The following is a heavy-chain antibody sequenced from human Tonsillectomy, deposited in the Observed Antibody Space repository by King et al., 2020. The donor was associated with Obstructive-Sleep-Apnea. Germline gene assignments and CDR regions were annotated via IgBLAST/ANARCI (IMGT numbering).Heavy chain of an antibody. V-gene: IGHV4-59*12. CDR2: IYYDGST. D-gene: IGHD6-25*01. CDR1: GGSISPYY. CDR3: ARGMTSATYFHHPALDV. Sequence: VQLQESGPGLVKPSETLSLTCTVSGGSISPYYWNWLRLSPGKGLEWIGYIYYDGSTNYNPSLKSRVTISIDSSRNHFSLKLTSVTATDTAVYYCARGMTSATYFHHPALDVWGQGSTVTVSS. J-gene: IGHJ6*02.